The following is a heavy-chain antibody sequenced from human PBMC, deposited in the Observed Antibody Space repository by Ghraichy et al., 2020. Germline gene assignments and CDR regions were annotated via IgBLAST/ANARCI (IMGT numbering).Heavy chain of an antibody. D-gene: IGHD1-26*01. V-gene: IGHV5-51*01. CDR2: IYPGDSDT. CDR3: ARGMGATAFDY. J-gene: IGHJ4*02. CDR1: GYTFTSYW. Sequence: GESLNISCKGSGYTFTSYWIGWVRQMPGKGLEWMGIIYPGDSDTRYSPSFRGQVTISADKSISTAYLQWSSLKPSDSAMYYCARGMGATAFDYWGQGALVTVSS.